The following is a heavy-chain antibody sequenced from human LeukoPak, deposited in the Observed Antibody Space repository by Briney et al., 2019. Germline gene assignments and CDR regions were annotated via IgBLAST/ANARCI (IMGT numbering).Heavy chain of an antibody. D-gene: IGHD6-13*01. J-gene: IGHJ4*02. V-gene: IGHV4-39*07. Sequence: SETLSLTCAVSGASISGSNYYWGWIRQPPGKGLEWIGSFYHSGSTNYNPSLKSRVTISVDTSKNQFSLKLSSVTAADTAVYYCARGRPGVAAAADYWGQGTLVTVSS. CDR3: ARGRPGVAAAADY. CDR2: FYHSGST. CDR1: GASISGSNYY.